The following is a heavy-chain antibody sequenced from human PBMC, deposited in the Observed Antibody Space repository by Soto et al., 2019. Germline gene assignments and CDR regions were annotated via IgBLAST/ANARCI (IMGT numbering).Heavy chain of an antibody. J-gene: IGHJ6*02. CDR1: GYTFRNYG. V-gene: IGHV1-18*01. CDR3: ARVEEGMDV. Sequence: QVQLVQSGAEVKKPGASVKVSCKTSGYTFRNYGLSWVRQAPGQGLEWIGGVGAYSDVIYYAQRLQGRVTITTDISTTTAYMELSRLTSDDTAVYYCARVEEGMDVWGQGTTVTVS. CDR2: VGAYSDVI.